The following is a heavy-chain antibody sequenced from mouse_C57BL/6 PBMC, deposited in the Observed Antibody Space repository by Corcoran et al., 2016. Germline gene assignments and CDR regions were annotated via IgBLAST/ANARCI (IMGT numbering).Heavy chain of an antibody. Sequence: QIQLVQSGPELKKPGETVKISCKASGYTFTTYGMSWVKQAPGKGLKWMGWIKTYTGEPTYADDFKGRVAFSLETSASTAYLQINNLKIEDTATYFCAREGTGTWFVYWGQGTLVTVSA. D-gene: IGHD3-3*01. V-gene: IGHV9-3*01. CDR2: IKTYTGEP. CDR1: GYTFTTYG. CDR3: AREGTGTWFVY. J-gene: IGHJ3*01.